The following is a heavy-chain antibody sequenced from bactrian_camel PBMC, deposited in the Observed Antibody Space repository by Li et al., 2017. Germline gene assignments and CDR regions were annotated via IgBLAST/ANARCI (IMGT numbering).Heavy chain of an antibody. J-gene: IGHJ2*01. CDR1: GFTSKRCG. CDR3: TKDVTGLGGAWSDGYRYLEV. Sequence: HVQLVESGGGPVRTGGSLRLSCTAPGFTSKRCGMDWYRQREGKQREWVAVIDHDGTPKYPDSTKGRFTISRDDAKNTVYLQMNSLKAEDTAVYYCTKDVTGLGGAWSDGYRYLEVWGQGTQVTVS. V-gene: IGHV3S53*01. D-gene: IGHD1*01. CDR2: IDHDGTP.